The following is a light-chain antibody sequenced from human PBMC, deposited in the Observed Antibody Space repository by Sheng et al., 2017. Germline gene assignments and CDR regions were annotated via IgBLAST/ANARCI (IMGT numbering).Light chain of an antibody. CDR1: QSVSRSS. Sequence: EFVLTQSPGTLSLSPGERATLSCRASQSVSRSSLAWYQHKPGQSPRLLIYGASSRATGIPDRFSGSGSGTDFSLTISRLEPEDFAVYYCQHYGNSPLYAFGQGTKLEIK. J-gene: IGKJ2*01. V-gene: IGKV3-20*01. CDR3: QHYGNSPLYA. CDR2: GAS.